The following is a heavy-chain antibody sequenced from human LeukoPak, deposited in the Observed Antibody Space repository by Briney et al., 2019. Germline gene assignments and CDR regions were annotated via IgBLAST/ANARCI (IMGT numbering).Heavy chain of an antibody. J-gene: IGHJ6*02. CDR3: ARTFSESYYYYGLDV. CDR2: MYYSGRT. D-gene: IGHD1-26*01. V-gene: IGHV4-59*01. Sequence: KTSETLSLTCTVSGGSISSYYWSWIRQPPGKGLEWIGYMYYSGRTSYNPSLKSRVTISVDTSKNQFSLKLSSVTAADTAVYYCARTFSESYYYYGLDVWGQGTTVTVSS. CDR1: GGSISSYY.